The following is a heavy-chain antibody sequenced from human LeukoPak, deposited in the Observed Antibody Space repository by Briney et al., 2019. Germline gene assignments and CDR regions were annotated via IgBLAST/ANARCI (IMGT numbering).Heavy chain of an antibody. Sequence: PSETLSLTCTVSGGSISSSSYYWGWIRQPPGKGLEWIGSIYYSGSTYYNPSLKSRVTISVDTSKNQFSLKLSSVTAADTAVYYCARLSPTGTFDYWGQGTLVTASS. V-gene: IGHV4-39*01. CDR1: GGSISSSSYY. CDR2: IYYSGST. J-gene: IGHJ4*02. D-gene: IGHD3-10*01. CDR3: ARLSPTGTFDY.